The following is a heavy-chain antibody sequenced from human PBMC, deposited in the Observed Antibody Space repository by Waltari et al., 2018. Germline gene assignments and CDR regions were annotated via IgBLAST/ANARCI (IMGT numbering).Heavy chain of an antibody. CDR3: ATHCSDGSCYFIDY. V-gene: IGHV3-15*01. D-gene: IGHD3-22*01. CDR2: IKSESDCETS. CDR1: GFTFSDAW. J-gene: IGHJ4*02. Sequence: EVQLVESGGGLVKPGGSLRVSCAASGFTFSDAWMSWVRQAPGKGREWVGRIKSESDCETSDIAAPVEGRFSISRDDSTNTLYLQMNSLKTEDTAVYYCATHCSDGSCYFIDYWGQGTMVTVSS.